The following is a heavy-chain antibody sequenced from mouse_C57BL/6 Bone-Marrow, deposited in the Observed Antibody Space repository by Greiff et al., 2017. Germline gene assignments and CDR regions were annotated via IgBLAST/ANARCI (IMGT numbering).Heavy chain of an antibody. CDR3: ARLFMITTRRTFAY. Sequence: EVQVVESGGGLVQPGGSLKLSCAASGFTFSDYGMAWVRQAPRKGPEWVAFISNLAYSIYYADTVTGRFTISSENAKNTLYLEMSSLRSEDTAMYYCARLFMITTRRTFAYWGQGTLVTVSA. J-gene: IGHJ3*01. D-gene: IGHD2-4*01. V-gene: IGHV5-15*01. CDR1: GFTFSDYG. CDR2: ISNLAYSI.